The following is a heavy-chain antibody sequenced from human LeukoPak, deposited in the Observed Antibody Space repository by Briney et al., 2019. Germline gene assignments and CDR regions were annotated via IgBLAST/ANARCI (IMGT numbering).Heavy chain of an antibody. CDR3: AKGLGVASLIVDALDM. CDR2: ITWNSGSV. Sequence: PGGSLRLSCAASGFTFHDYAMHWVRQVPGKGLEWVSGITWNSGSVLYADSVRGRFTISRDNAKNSLYLQMNSLRPEDMAFYYCAKGLGVASLIVDALDMWGQGTMATV. J-gene: IGHJ3*02. D-gene: IGHD3/OR15-3a*01. V-gene: IGHV3-9*03. CDR1: GFTFHDYA.